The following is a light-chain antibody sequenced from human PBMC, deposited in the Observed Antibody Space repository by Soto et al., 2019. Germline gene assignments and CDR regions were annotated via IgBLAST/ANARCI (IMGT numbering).Light chain of an antibody. CDR2: EVS. CDR3: TSYTTNSTGV. V-gene: IGLV2-14*01. J-gene: IGLJ3*02. Sequence: QSALTQPASVSGSPGQSITISCTGTSSDVGTYNYVSWYQQHPGKAPKLMIYEVSNRPSGVSDRFSGSKSGNTASLTISGLQAEDEADYYCTSYTTNSTGVFGAGTKLTVL. CDR1: SSDVGTYNY.